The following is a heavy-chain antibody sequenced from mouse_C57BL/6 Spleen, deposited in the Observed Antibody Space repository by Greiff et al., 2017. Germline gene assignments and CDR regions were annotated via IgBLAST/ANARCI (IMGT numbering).Heavy chain of an antibody. CDR3: TREGVVYGGFAY. Sequence: VQRVESGPELVKPGASVKISCKASGYAFSSSWMNWVKQRPGKGLEWLGRIYPGDGDTNSNGKFKGKATLTADKSSLTAYMQLSSLTSEDAAVYCCTREGVVYGGFAYWGQGTLVTVSA. CDR2: IYPGDGDT. CDR1: GYAFSSSW. V-gene: IGHV1-82*01. D-gene: IGHD1-1*01. J-gene: IGHJ3*01.